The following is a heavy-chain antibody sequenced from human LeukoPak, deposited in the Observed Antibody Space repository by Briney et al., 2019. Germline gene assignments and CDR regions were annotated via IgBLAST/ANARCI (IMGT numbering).Heavy chain of an antibody. J-gene: IGHJ6*04. V-gene: IGHV3-23*01. CDR3: AKAVQDIVVVVAARWGFYGLDV. CDR2: ISGSGGST. D-gene: IGHD2-15*01. Sequence: PGGSLRLSCAASGFTFSSYAMSWVRQAPGKGLEWVSAISGSGGSTYYADSVKGRFTISRDNSKNTLYLQMNSLRAEHTAVYYCAKAVQDIVVVVAARWGFYGLDVWGKGTTVTVSS. CDR1: GFTFSSYA.